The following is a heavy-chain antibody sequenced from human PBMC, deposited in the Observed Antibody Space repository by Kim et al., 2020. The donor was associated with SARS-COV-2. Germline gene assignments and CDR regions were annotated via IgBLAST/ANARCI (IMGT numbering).Heavy chain of an antibody. J-gene: IGHJ4*02. CDR3: AKAFEYSSSSDFDY. Sequence: ADSVKGRFTISRDNSKNTLYLQMNSLRAEDTAVYYCAKAFEYSSSSDFDYWGQGTLVTVSS. D-gene: IGHD6-6*01. V-gene: IGHV3-23*01.